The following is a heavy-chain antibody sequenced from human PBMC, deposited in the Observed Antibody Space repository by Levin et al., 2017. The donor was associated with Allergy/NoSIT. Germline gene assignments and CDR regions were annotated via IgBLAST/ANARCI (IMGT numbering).Heavy chain of an antibody. J-gene: IGHJ4*02. Sequence: LSLTCAASGFHFSNYGMHWVRQAPGKGLEWVAVIWWDGNNKYYTDSVKGRFTISRDNSKNTVNLQMNSLRAEDTAVYYCARDLKGPIDYRGQGTLVTVSS. CDR2: IWWDGNNK. V-gene: IGHV3-33*01. CDR1: GFHFSNYG. CDR3: ARDLKGPIDY.